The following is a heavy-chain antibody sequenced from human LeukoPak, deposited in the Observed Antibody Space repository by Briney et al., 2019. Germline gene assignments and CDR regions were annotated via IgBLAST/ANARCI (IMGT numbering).Heavy chain of an antibody. Sequence: PGGSLRLSCAASGFTFSDYCMSCIRQAPGEGLWWVSYISSSGSTIYYADSVKGRFTISRDNAKNSLYLQMNSLRAEDTAVYYCARAHIEAAGYPFDYWGQGTLVNVSS. D-gene: IGHD6-13*01. CDR3: ARAHIEAAGYPFDY. J-gene: IGHJ4*02. V-gene: IGHV3-11*01. CDR1: GFTFSDYC. CDR2: ISSSGSTI.